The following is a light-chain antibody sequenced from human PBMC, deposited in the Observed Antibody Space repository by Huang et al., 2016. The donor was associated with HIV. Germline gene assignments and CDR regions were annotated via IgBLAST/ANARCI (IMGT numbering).Light chain of an antibody. CDR1: QAIGKY. CDR3: QQSFNAPRT. CDR2: GAS. Sequence: DIQMTQSPSSLSASVGDKVTITCRASQAIGKYLNWYQQKPGKAPNVVIYGASSLQSGVPSRFSGSGSGTGFTLTISSLRPEDFATYYCQQSFNAPRTFGQGTKLEIK. V-gene: IGKV1-39*01. J-gene: IGKJ2*01.